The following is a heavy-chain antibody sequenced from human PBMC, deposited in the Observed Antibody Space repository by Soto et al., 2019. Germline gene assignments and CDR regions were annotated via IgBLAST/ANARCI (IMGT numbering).Heavy chain of an antibody. Sequence: ASVKVSCKASGYTFTSYGISWVRQAPGQGLEWMGWISAYNGNTNYEQKLQGRVTMTTDTSTSTAYMELRSLRSDDTAVYYCARLYYYDSSGPGWGQGTLVTVSS. CDR2: ISAYNGNT. V-gene: IGHV1-18*01. J-gene: IGHJ4*02. CDR3: ARLYYYDSSGPG. CDR1: GYTFTSYG. D-gene: IGHD3-22*01.